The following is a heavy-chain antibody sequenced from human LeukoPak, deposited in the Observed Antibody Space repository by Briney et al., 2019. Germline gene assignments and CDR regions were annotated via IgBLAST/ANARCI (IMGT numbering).Heavy chain of an antibody. J-gene: IGHJ1*01. Sequence: GGSLRLSCAASGFTFSSYAMSWVRQAPGKGLEWVSAISGSGGSTYYADSVKGRFTISRDNAKNSLCLQMNSLRAEDTAVYYCARDMTTATTCYLQHWGQGTLVTVSS. V-gene: IGHV3-23*01. CDR2: ISGSGGST. CDR3: ARDMTTATTCYLQH. CDR1: GFTFSSYA. D-gene: IGHD4-17*01.